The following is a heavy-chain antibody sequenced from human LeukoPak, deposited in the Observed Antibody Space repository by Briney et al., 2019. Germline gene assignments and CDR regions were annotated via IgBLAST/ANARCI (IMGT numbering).Heavy chain of an antibody. D-gene: IGHD6-6*01. CDR3: ARRTSSSFYFDY. CDR1: GFSLRTSGMR. V-gene: IGHV2-70*04. J-gene: IGHJ4*02. Sequence: SGPTLVNPTQTLTLTCTFSGFSLRTSGMRVSWIRQPPGKALKWLERIDWDDDKFYSTSLKTRLTISKDNSKNQVVLTMTNMDPVDTATYYCARRTSSSFYFDYWGQGTLVTVSS. CDR2: IDWDDDK.